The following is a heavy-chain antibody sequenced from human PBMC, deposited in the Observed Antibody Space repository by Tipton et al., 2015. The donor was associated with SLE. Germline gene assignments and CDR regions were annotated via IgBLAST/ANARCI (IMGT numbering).Heavy chain of an antibody. CDR1: GGSIRSGGYY. Sequence: TLSLTCSVSGGSIRSGGYYWTWIRQHPGKGLEWIGYIYHSGSTFYNPSLKSRLTISVDTSKNQFSLKLSSVTAADTAVYYCARQGDSGYDALYYYYGMDVWGQGTTVTVSS. CDR2: IYHSGST. CDR3: ARQGDSGYDALYYYYGMDV. D-gene: IGHD5-12*01. V-gene: IGHV4-31*03. J-gene: IGHJ6*02.